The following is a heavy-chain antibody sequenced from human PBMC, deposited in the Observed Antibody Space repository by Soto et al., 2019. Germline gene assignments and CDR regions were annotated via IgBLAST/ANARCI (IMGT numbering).Heavy chain of an antibody. J-gene: IGHJ4*02. CDR1: GFMFSTSA. V-gene: IGHV3-23*01. Sequence: EVQLLESGGGLVQPGGSLRLSCAASGFMFSTSAMSWVRQAPGKGLEWVSSISGSGVGTYTADSVKGRFTISRDNSKNTLNLQINSLRAEDTAVYYCAKHIDQQLAAPSFDSWGQGTLVTVSS. D-gene: IGHD6-13*01. CDR2: ISGSGVGT. CDR3: AKHIDQQLAAPSFDS.